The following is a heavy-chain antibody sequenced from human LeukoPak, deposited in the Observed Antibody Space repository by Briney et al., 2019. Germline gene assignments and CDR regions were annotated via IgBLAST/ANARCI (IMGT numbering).Heavy chain of an antibody. CDR1: GYTFTSYY. D-gene: IGHD6-13*01. J-gene: IGHJ4*02. Sequence: ASVKVSCKASGYTFTSYYMHWVRQAPGQGLEWMGLINPSGGSTSFAQKFQGRVTMTRDTSTSTVYMELSSLRSEDTAVYYCARRKHSSSWSIARKLASFDYWGQGTLVTVSS. V-gene: IGHV1-46*01. CDR3: ARRKHSSSWSIARKLASFDY. CDR2: INPSGGST.